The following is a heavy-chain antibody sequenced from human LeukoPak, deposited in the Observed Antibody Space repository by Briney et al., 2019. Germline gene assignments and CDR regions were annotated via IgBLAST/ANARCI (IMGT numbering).Heavy chain of an antibody. J-gene: IGHJ1*01. CDR3: ARSVIAAAGDFQH. Sequence: PSETLSLTCTVSGGSISSGGYYWSWIRQPPGKGLEWIGYIYHSGSTYYNPSLKSRVTISVDTSKNQFSLKLSSVTAADTAVYYCARSVIAAAGDFQHWGQGTLVTVSS. D-gene: IGHD6-13*01. V-gene: IGHV4-30-2*02. CDR2: IYHSGST. CDR1: GGSISSGGYY.